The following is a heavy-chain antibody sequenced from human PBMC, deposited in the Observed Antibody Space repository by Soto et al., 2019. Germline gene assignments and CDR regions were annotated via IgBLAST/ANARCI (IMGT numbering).Heavy chain of an antibody. Sequence: EVQLLESGGGLVQPGGSLRLSCAASGFTFSSYAMSWVRQAPGKGLEWVSAISGSGGSTYYADSVKGRFTISRDNSKNTLYLQMNSLKAEDTAIYYCVKERMEQYQVLPFFEYWGQGTQVTVSS. CDR3: VKERMEQYQVLPFFEY. J-gene: IGHJ4*02. CDR2: ISGSGGST. CDR1: GFTFSSYA. V-gene: IGHV3-23*01. D-gene: IGHD2-2*01.